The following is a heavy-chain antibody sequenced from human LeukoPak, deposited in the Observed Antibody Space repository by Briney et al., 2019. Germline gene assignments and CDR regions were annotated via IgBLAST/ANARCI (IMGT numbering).Heavy chain of an antibody. CDR3: VAGVLGGVIVNYYFDY. CDR1: GGTFSSYA. J-gene: IGHJ4*02. V-gene: IGHV1-69*05. CDR2: IIPIFGTA. D-gene: IGHD3-16*02. Sequence: GASVKVSCKASGGTFSSYAISWVRQAPGQGLEWMGGIIPIFGTANYAQKFQGRVTITTDESTSTAYMELSSLRSEDTAVYYCVAGVLGGVIVNYYFDYWGQGTLVTVSS.